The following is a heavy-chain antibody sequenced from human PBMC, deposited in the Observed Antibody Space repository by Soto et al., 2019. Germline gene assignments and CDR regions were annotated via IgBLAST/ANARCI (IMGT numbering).Heavy chain of an antibody. V-gene: IGHV3-21*01. CDR1: GFTFSSYS. CDR3: ARDQQYYYDSSGYYTDPYGMDV. D-gene: IGHD3-22*01. CDR2: ISSSSSYI. Sequence: PGGSLRLFCAASGFTFSSYSMNWVRQAPGKGLEWVSSISSSSSYIYYADSVKGRFTISRDNAKNSLYLQMSSLRAEDTAVYYCARDQQYYYDSSGYYTDPYGMDVWGQGTTVTVSS. J-gene: IGHJ6*02.